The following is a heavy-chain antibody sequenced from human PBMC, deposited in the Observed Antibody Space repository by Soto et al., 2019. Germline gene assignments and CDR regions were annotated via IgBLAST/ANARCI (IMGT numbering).Heavy chain of an antibody. Sequence: EVQLVESGGGLVQPGGSLRLSCAASGLTVSSNYIRWVRQAPGKGLEWVSVMYSGGSTYYADSVKGRFIISRDNYKNTLYLQMASLRVEDTAVYYCARDSSLHQPLFYGMDVWGQGTTVTVSS. D-gene: IGHD2-2*01. V-gene: IGHV3-66*01. CDR3: ARDSSLHQPLFYGMDV. CDR2: MYSGGST. J-gene: IGHJ6*02. CDR1: GLTVSSNY.